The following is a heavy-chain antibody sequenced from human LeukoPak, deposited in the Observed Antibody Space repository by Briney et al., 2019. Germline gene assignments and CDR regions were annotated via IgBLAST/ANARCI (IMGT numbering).Heavy chain of an antibody. D-gene: IGHD2/OR15-2a*01. V-gene: IGHV3-48*02. J-gene: IGHJ4*02. Sequence: GGSLRLSCVASGYPFSSHSTNWIRQAPGKGLEWVSYISVSGGVRSYADSVKGRFTISRDDARNSLYLQMNSLKDEDTAVYYCARDRGYFYDQLDYWGQGTLVTVSS. CDR3: ARDRGYFYDQLDY. CDR1: GYPFSSHS. CDR2: ISVSGGVR.